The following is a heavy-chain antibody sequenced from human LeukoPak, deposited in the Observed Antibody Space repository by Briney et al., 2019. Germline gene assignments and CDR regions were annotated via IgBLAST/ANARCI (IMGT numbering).Heavy chain of an antibody. J-gene: IGHJ4*02. CDR1: EFSVGSNY. V-gene: IGHV3-66*01. Sequence: PGGSLRLSCAATEFSVGSNYMTWVRQAPGKGLEWVSLIYSGGSTYYADSVKGRFTISRDNSKNTLYLQMNSLRAEDTAVYYCAKDQQWLTASDYWGQGTLVTVSS. CDR2: IYSGGST. CDR3: AKDQQWLTASDY. D-gene: IGHD6-19*01.